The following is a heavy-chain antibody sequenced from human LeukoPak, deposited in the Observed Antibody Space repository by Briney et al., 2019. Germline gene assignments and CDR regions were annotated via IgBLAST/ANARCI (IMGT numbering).Heavy chain of an antibody. CDR3: ARAVQLERRWWFDP. D-gene: IGHD1-1*01. CDR2: IYHSGST. J-gene: IGHJ5*02. Sequence: PSETLSPTCAVSGGCISSSNWWSWVRQPPGKGLEWIGEIYHSGSTNYNPSLKSRATISVDKSKNQFSLKLSSVTAADTAVYYCARAVQLERRWWFDPWGQGTLVTVSS. V-gene: IGHV4-4*02. CDR1: GGCISSSNW.